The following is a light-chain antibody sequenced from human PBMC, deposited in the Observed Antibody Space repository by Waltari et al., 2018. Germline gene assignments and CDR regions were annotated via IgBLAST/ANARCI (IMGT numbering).Light chain of an antibody. CDR2: EAS. Sequence: ENVLTQSPATLSLSPGERATLSCRASQGVSSFLAWYQQKPGQPPRLLIYEASNRATGIPARFSGSGSGTDFTLTISSLEAEDFAVYYCQQRSTWPPTFGGGTKVEIK. V-gene: IGKV3-11*01. J-gene: IGKJ4*01. CDR3: QQRSTWPPT. CDR1: QGVSSF.